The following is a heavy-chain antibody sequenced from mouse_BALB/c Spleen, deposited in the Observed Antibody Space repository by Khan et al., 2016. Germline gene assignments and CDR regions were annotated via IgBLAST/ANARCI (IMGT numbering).Heavy chain of an antibody. V-gene: IGHV1S135*01. J-gene: IGHJ3*01. CDR2: IDPYNGCT. CDR3: ASGYDLAWFAY. CDR1: GYAFTSYN. Sequence: EVQLQESGPELVKPGASVKVFCKASGYAFTSYNMYWVKQSHGKSLEWIGYIDPYNGCTSYNQKFKGKATLTVTNSSSTAYMQHNSLTSDDPAVYYCASGYDLAWFAYWGQGTLISVAA. D-gene: IGHD2-2*01.